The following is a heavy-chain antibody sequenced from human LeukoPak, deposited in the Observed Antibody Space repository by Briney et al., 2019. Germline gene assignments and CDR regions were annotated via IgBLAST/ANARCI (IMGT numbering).Heavy chain of an antibody. CDR1: GGSISSSSYY. V-gene: IGHV4-39*01. Sequence: SETLSLTCTVSGGSISSSSYYWGWIRQPPGKRLEWIGSIYYSGSTYYNPSLKSRVTISVDTSKNQFSLKLSSVTAADTAVYYCARSKAAAGTLLGYWGQGTLVTVSS. J-gene: IGHJ4*02. CDR2: IYYSGST. D-gene: IGHD6-13*01. CDR3: ARSKAAAGTLLGY.